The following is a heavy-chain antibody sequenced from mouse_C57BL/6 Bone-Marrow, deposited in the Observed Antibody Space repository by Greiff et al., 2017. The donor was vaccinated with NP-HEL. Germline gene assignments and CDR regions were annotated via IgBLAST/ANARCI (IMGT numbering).Heavy chain of an antibody. D-gene: IGHD1-1*01. CDR3: ARGVITTVASDY. Sequence: VQLQQSGAELARPGASVKLSCKASGYTFTRYGISWVKQRTGQGLEWIGEFYPRSGNTYYNEKFKGKATLTADKSASTAYMELRSLTSEDSAVYVCARGVITTVASDYWGQGTTLTVSS. V-gene: IGHV1-81*01. CDR2: FYPRSGNT. CDR1: GYTFTRYG. J-gene: IGHJ2*01.